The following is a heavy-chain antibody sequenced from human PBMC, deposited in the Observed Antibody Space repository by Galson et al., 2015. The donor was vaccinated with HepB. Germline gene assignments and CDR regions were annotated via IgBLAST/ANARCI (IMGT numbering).Heavy chain of an antibody. J-gene: IGHJ4*02. CDR2: ISYDGSNK. CDR3: ASFGGSYIGG. Sequence: SLRLSCAASGFTFSSYAMHWVRQAPGKGLEWVAVISYDGSNKYYADSVKGRFSTSRDIRMNTLSLHMKSLRAEDTAMYYCASFGGSYIGGWGQGTLVTVSS. D-gene: IGHD3-16*01. CDR1: GFTFSSYA. V-gene: IGHV3-30*14.